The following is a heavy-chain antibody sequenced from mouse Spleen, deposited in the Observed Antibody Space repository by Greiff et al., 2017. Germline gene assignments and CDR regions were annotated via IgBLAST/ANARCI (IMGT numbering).Heavy chain of an antibody. Sequence: VQLQQPGTELVKPGASVKLSCKASGYTFTSYWMHWVKQRPGQGLEWIGNINPSNGGTNYNEKFKSKATLTVDKSSSTAYMQLSSLTSEDSAVYYCAREGSSYYYGSSYFDYWGQGTTLTVSS. J-gene: IGHJ2*01. D-gene: IGHD1-1*01. V-gene: IGHV1-53*01. CDR2: INPSNGGT. CDR3: AREGSSYYYGSSYFDY. CDR1: GYTFTSYW.